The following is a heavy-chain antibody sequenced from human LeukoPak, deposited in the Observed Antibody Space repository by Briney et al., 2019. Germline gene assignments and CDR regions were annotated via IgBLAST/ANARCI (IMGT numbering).Heavy chain of an antibody. CDR1: GYTFTSYY. Sequence: ASVKVSCKASGYTFTSYYMHWARQAPGQGLEWMGIINPSGGSTSYAQKFQGRVTMTRDTSISTAYMELSRLRSDDTAVYYCARDLGLEVGATTDYWGQGTLVTVSS. CDR3: ARDLGLEVGATTDY. J-gene: IGHJ4*02. CDR2: INPSGGST. D-gene: IGHD1-26*01. V-gene: IGHV1-46*01.